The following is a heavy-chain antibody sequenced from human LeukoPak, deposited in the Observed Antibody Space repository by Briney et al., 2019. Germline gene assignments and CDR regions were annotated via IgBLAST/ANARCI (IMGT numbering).Heavy chain of an antibody. V-gene: IGHV5-51*01. J-gene: IGHJ6*02. CDR3: ARAIGTSQFYFYYGMDV. Sequence: PGESLKTSCKGSGYSFTSYWIGWVRQMPGKGLEWMGIIYAGDSDTRYSPSFQGQVTISVDKSISTAYLQWSSLQASDTAMYYCARAIGTSQFYFYYGMDVWGQGTTVTVSS. D-gene: IGHD2-2*01. CDR2: IYAGDSDT. CDR1: GYSFTSYW.